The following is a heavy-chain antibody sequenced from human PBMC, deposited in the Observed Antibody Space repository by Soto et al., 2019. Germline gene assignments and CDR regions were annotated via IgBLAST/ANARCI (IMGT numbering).Heavy chain of an antibody. CDR3: ARDIISDRVSGYSSSWPYYGMDV. V-gene: IGHV1-2*04. J-gene: IGHJ6*02. Sequence: ASVKVSCKASGYTFTGYYMHWVRQAPGQGLEWMGWINPNSGGTNYAQKFQGWVTMTRDTSISTAYMELSRLRSDDTAVYYCARDIISDRVSGYSSSWPYYGMDVWGQGTTVTVSS. CDR1: GYTFTGYY. D-gene: IGHD6-13*01. CDR2: INPNSGGT.